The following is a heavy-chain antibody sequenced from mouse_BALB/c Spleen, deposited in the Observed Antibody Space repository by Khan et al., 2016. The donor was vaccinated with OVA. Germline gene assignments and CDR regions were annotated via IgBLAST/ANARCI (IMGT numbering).Heavy chain of an antibody. CDR2: FSPGNGDI. D-gene: IGHD2-1*01. CDR3: ERSDYYGNFYVMDY. V-gene: IGHV1S53*02. Sequence: VQLQESDAELVKPGASVKISCKASGYTFTDHAIHWVKQKPEQGLEWIGCFSPGNGDIKYNEKFKGKATLTADKSSSTAYMQRNSLTSEDSAVYFCERSDYYGNFYVMDYWGQGTAVTVSP. CDR1: GYTFTDHA. J-gene: IGHJ4*01.